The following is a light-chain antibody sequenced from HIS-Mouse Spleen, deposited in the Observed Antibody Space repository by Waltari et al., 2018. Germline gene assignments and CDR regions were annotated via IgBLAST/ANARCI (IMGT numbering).Light chain of an antibody. J-gene: IGLJ2*01. CDR3: QVWDSSSDHVV. Sequence: SYVLTQPPSVSVAPGKTARITCGGNNIGSKSVHWYQQKPGQAPVLVVYDDSDRPSGSPGRFSGSNSGNTATLPISRVEAGDEADYYCQVWDSSSDHVVFGGGTKLTVL. V-gene: IGLV3-21*03. CDR1: NIGSKS. CDR2: DDS.